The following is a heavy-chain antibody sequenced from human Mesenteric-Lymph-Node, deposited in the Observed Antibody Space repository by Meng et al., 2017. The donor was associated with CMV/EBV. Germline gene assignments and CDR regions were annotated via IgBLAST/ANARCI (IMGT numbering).Heavy chain of an antibody. Sequence: GESLKISCAASGFTFSGSAMHWVRQASGKGLEWVGRIRSKANSYATAYAASVKGRFTISRDDSKNTAYLQMNSLKTEDTAVYYCVRVVSSVLWYFDYWGQGTLVTVSS. V-gene: IGHV3-73*01. J-gene: IGHJ4*02. D-gene: IGHD3-22*01. CDR3: VRVVSSVLWYFDY. CDR1: GFTFSGSA. CDR2: IRSKANSYAT.